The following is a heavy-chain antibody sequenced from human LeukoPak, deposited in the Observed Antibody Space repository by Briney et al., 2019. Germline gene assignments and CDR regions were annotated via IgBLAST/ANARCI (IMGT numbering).Heavy chain of an antibody. Sequence: SETLSLTCAVYGGSFSGYYWSWIRQPPGKGLEWIGEINHSGSTNYNPSLKSRVTISVDTSKNQFSLKLSSVTAADTAVYYCASHSSRVARGEDGYWGQGTLVTVSS. CDR1: GGSFSGYY. V-gene: IGHV4-34*01. CDR2: INHSGST. CDR3: ASHSSRVARGEDGY. J-gene: IGHJ4*02. D-gene: IGHD5-12*01.